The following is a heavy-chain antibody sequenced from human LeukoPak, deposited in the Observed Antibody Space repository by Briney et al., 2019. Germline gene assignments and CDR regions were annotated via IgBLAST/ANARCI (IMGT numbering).Heavy chain of an antibody. D-gene: IGHD6-19*01. J-gene: IGHJ4*02. CDR2: IYHSGGT. CDR3: ARVTVAGPPGFDY. V-gene: IGHV4-4*02. Sequence: SETLSLTCAVSGGPISSSNWWSWVRQPPGKGLEWIGEIYHSGGTNYNPSLESRVTISVDTSKNQFSLKLYSVTAADTAVYYCARVTVAGPPGFDYWGQGTLVTVSS. CDR1: GGPISSSNW.